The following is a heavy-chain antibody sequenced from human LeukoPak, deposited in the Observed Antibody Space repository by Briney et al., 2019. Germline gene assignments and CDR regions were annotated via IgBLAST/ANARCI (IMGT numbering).Heavy chain of an antibody. J-gene: IGHJ4*02. V-gene: IGHV4-39*01. CDR1: GGSISSSSYY. CDR3: ARHSAYYYDSSGFDY. Sequence: PSETLSLTCTVSGGSISSSSYYWGWIRQPPGKGLEWIGSIYYSGSTYYNPSLKSRDTISVDTSKNQFSLKLSSVTAADTAVYYCARHSAYYYDSSGFDYWGQGTLVTVSS. CDR2: IYYSGST. D-gene: IGHD3-22*01.